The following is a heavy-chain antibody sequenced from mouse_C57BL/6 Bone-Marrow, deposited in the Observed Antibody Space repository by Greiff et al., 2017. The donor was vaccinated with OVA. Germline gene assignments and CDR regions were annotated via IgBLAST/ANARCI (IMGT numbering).Heavy chain of an antibody. D-gene: IGHD2-5*01. CDR2: IWWDDDK. CDR3: ARSYYSNSYWFAY. V-gene: IGHV8-8*01. Sequence: QVTLKESVPWIFQPSQTLSLTCSFSGFSLSTFGMGVGWIRQPSGKGLEWLAHIWWDDDKYYNPALKGRLTISKDTSKNQVFLKIANVDTADTATYYCARSYYSNSYWFAYWGQGTLVTVSA. CDR1: GFSLSTFGMG. J-gene: IGHJ3*01.